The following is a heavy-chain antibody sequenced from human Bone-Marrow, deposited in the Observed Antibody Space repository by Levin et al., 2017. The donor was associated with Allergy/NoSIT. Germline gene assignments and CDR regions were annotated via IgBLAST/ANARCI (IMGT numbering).Heavy chain of an antibody. D-gene: IGHD3-9*01. CDR3: ARDDRTAYYED. J-gene: IGHJ4*02. CDR1: GFTFSSYW. V-gene: IGHV3-7*01. CDR2: IKEDGSEK. Sequence: GESLKISCAASGFTFSSYWMTWVRQAPGKGLEWVANIKEDGSEKYYVDSVKGRFTISRDNAKNSLFLQMNSLRAEDTAVYYCARDDRTAYYEDWGQGTLVTVSS.